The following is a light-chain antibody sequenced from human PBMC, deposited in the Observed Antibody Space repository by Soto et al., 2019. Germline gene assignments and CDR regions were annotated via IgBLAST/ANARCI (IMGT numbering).Light chain of an antibody. CDR3: QQYGDSPFT. CDR2: GAS. Sequence: EIVLTQSPGTLSLSPGERATLSCRASQSVISSYLAWYQQKPGQAPSLLIYGASSRATGIPDRFGGRGSGTDFTLTISRLEPEDFALYYCQQYGDSPFTFGQGTKVDIK. V-gene: IGKV3-20*01. CDR1: QSVISSY. J-gene: IGKJ1*01.